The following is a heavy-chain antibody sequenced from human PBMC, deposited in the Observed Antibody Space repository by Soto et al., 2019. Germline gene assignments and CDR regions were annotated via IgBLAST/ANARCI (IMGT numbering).Heavy chain of an antibody. D-gene: IGHD4-4*01. Sequence: GGSLRLSCAASGFTFSDYYMSWIRQAPGKGLEWVSYISSSGSTIYYADSVKGRFTISRDNAKNSLYLQMNSLRAEDTAVYYCARADRVTTEGLDAFDIWGQGTMVTVSS. CDR3: ARADRVTTEGLDAFDI. J-gene: IGHJ3*02. V-gene: IGHV3-11*01. CDR1: GFTFSDYY. CDR2: ISSSGSTI.